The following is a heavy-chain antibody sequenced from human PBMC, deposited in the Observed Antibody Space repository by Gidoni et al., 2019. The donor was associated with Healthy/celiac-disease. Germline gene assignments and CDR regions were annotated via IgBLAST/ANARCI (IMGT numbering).Heavy chain of an antibody. J-gene: IGHJ5*02. CDR1: GGTVSSYA. V-gene: IGHV1-69*01. CDR2: IIPIFGTA. Sequence: QVQLVQSGAEVKKPGSSVKVSCKASGGTVSSYAISWVRPAPGQGLEWMVGIIPIFGTANDAQKFQGRVTITADESTSTAYMELSSLRSEDTAVYYCARQGGITFGGVHGSWFDPWGQGTLVTVSS. CDR3: ARQGGITFGGVHGSWFDP. D-gene: IGHD3-16*01.